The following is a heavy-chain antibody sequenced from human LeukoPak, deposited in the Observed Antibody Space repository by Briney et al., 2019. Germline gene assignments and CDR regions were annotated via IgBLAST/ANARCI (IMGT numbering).Heavy chain of an antibody. Sequence: SVKVSCKASGGTFSSYAISWVRQAPGQGLEWMGGIIPIFGTANYAQKFQGRVTITADESTSIVYMELSSLRSEDTAVYYCASYHLGYCSSTSCYDELHDYWGQGTLVTVSS. CDR3: ASYHLGYCSSTSCYDELHDY. CDR1: GGTFSSYA. CDR2: IIPIFGTA. J-gene: IGHJ4*02. V-gene: IGHV1-69*13. D-gene: IGHD2-2*01.